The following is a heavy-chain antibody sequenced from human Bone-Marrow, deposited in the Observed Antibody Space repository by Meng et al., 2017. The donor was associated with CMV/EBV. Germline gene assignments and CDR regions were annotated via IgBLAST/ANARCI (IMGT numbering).Heavy chain of an antibody. CDR2: INPNSGGT. D-gene: IGHD5-12*01. J-gene: IGHJ4*02. CDR1: GYTVTGYY. CDR3: AREEGGYSGYDLGY. V-gene: IGHV1-2*02. Sequence: QMQLVQSVEEVKKPGASVKVSCKASGYTVTGYYMHWVRQAPGQGLEWMGWINPNSGGTNYAQKFQGRVTMTRDTSISTAYMELSRLRSDDTAVYYCAREEGGYSGYDLGYWGQGTLVTVSS.